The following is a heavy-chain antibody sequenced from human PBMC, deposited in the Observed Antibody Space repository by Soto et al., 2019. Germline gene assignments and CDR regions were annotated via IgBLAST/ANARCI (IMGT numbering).Heavy chain of an antibody. CDR2: ISSSSSYI. Sequence: EVQLVESGGGLVKPGGSLRLSCAASGFTFSSYSMNWVRQAPGKGLEWVSSISSSSSYIYYADSVKGRFTISRDNAKNSLYLQMNSLRAEDTAVYYCERVEYGDYVSDYWGQGTLVTVSS. D-gene: IGHD4-17*01. CDR1: GFTFSSYS. CDR3: ERVEYGDYVSDY. J-gene: IGHJ4*02. V-gene: IGHV3-21*01.